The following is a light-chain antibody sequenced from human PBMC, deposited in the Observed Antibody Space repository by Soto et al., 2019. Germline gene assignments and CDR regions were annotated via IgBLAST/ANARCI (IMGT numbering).Light chain of an antibody. Sequence: EIVLTQSPGSLFLSPGERATLSCRASQNLNTRSLAWYQQKPGQAPRLLVFGASSRATGIPDRFSGSGSGTDFILTISRLEPEDFAVYYCQQYGSSWTFGQGTKVEIK. CDR3: QQYGSSWT. CDR1: QNLNTRS. V-gene: IGKV3-20*01. J-gene: IGKJ1*01. CDR2: GAS.